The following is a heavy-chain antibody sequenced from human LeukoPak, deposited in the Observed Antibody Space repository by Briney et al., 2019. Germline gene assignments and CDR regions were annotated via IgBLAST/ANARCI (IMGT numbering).Heavy chain of an antibody. D-gene: IGHD3-22*01. CDR1: GFTFSSHG. V-gene: IGHV3-33*01. CDR2: IWYDGSNK. Sequence: GRSLRLSCAASGFTFSSHGIHWVRQAPGKGLEWVTVIWYDGSNKYYADSVKGRFTISRDNSKNTADLQMNSLSAEDTAVYYCARESLSDSRGQGGGFDLWGQGIMVTVSS. J-gene: IGHJ3*01. CDR3: ARESLSDSRGQGGGFDL.